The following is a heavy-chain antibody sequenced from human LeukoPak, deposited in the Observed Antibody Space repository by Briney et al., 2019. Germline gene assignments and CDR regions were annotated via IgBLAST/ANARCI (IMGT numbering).Heavy chain of an antibody. J-gene: IGHJ4*02. CDR3: AKDITPYYYDSSGYYCGRLDY. D-gene: IGHD3-22*01. V-gene: IGHV3-43*02. CDR1: GFTFDDYA. Sequence: GGSLRLSCAASGFTFDDYAMHWVRQAPGKSLEWVSLISGDGGSTYYADSVKGRFTISRDNSKNSLYLQMNSLRTEDTALYYCAKDITPYYYDSSGYYCGRLDYWGQGTLVTVSS. CDR2: ISGDGGST.